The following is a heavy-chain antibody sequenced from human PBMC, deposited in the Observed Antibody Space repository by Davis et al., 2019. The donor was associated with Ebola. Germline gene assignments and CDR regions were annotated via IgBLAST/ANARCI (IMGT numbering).Heavy chain of an antibody. CDR3: AKALYYYDSSGYYYFDY. Sequence: PGGSLRLSCAASGFTFSSYAMSWVRQAPGKGLAWVSAISGSGGSTYYADSVKGRFTISRDNSKNTLYLQMNSLRAEDTAVYYCAKALYYYDSSGYYYFDYWGQGTLVTVSS. J-gene: IGHJ4*02. CDR2: ISGSGGST. CDR1: GFTFSSYA. V-gene: IGHV3-23*01. D-gene: IGHD3-22*01.